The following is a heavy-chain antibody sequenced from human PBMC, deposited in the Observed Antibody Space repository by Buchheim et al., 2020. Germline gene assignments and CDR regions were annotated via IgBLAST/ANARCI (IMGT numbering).Heavy chain of an antibody. D-gene: IGHD4-11*01. CDR2: INHSGST. CDR1: GGSFSGYY. Sequence: QVQLQQWGAGLLKPSETLSLTCAVYGGSFSGYYWSWIRQPPGKGLEWIGEINHSGSTNYNPSLKSQVTISVDTSKNQFPLHLSSVTAADTAVYYCARLTVTQYYFDYWGQGTL. J-gene: IGHJ4*02. V-gene: IGHV4-34*01. CDR3: ARLTVTQYYFDY.